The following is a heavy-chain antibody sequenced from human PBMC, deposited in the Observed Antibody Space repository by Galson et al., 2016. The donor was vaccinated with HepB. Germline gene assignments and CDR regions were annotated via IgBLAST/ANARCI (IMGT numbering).Heavy chain of an antibody. CDR2: INPKSGGT. CDR1: GYTFTDYY. Sequence: SVKVSCKASGYTFTDYYTHWVRQAPGQGLEWMGWINPKSGGTNYAQKFQGRVTLTRDTSISTAYMEVTRLTSDDTAVYYCARAGFGSGWYGANYFDFWGQGTLVTVSS. CDR3: ARAGFGSGWYGANYFDF. D-gene: IGHD6-19*01. V-gene: IGHV1-2*02. J-gene: IGHJ4*02.